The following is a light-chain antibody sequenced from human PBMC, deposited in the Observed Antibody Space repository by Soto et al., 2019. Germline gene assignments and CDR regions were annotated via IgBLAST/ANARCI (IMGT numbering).Light chain of an antibody. J-gene: IGKJ1*01. V-gene: IGKV1-8*01. Sequence: AIRMTQSPSSLSASTGDRVTITCRASQYITSYLAWYQQKPGKAPKLLIYAASTLQSGVPSRFSASGSGTDFTLTISSLQPEDFATYYCQRTYITPWTFGQGTTTDI. CDR3: QRTYITPWT. CDR2: AAS. CDR1: QYITSY.